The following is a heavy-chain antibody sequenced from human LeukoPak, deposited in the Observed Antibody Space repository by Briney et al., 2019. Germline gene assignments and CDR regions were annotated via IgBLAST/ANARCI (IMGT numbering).Heavy chain of an antibody. V-gene: IGHV5-10-1*01. D-gene: IGHD6-19*01. CDR2: IDPSDSYT. Sequence: GESLKISCRGSGYIFTTYWITWVRQMPGKGLDWMGRIDPSDSYTNYSPSFQGHVTISADKSIITAYLQWSSLKASDTAMYYCARSRGSGWYDYWGQGTLVAVSS. CDR1: GYIFTTYW. J-gene: IGHJ4*02. CDR3: ARSRGSGWYDY.